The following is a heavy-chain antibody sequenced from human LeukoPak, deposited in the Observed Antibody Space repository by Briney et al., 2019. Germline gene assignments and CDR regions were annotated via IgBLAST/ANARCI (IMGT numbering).Heavy chain of an antibody. J-gene: IGHJ4*02. CDR3: ARDQGDY. V-gene: IGHV3-21*01. Sequence: GGSLRLSCAASGFTVSTNYMSWVRQAPGKGLEWVSSISSSSSYIYYADSVKGRFTISRDNAKNSLYLQMNSLRAEDTAVYYCARDQGDYWGQGTLVTVSS. CDR1: GFTVSTNY. CDR2: ISSSSSYI.